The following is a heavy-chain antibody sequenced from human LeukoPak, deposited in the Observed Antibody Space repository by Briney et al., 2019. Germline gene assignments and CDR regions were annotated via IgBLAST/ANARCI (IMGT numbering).Heavy chain of an antibody. CDR2: INHSGST. J-gene: IGHJ4*02. CDR1: GGSFSGYY. Sequence: PSETLSLTCAVYGGSFSGYYWSWIRQPPGKGLGWIGEINHSGSTNYNPSLKSRVTVSVDTSKNQFSLKLGSVTAADTAVYYCASPGGEYCSSTSCYRDFDYWGQGTLVTVSS. CDR3: ASPGGEYCSSTSCYRDFDY. V-gene: IGHV4-34*01. D-gene: IGHD2-2*02.